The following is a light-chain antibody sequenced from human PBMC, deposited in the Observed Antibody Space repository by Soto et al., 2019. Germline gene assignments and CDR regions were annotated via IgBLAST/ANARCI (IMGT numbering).Light chain of an antibody. CDR1: SRDIGTSNL. CDR2: EVT. Sequence: CVLTKPASGNRFPGRWSSISRTRTSRDIGTSNLVSWYQQYPGKAPKLMIYEVTKRPSGISYRFSGSKSGNTASLTISGLQPEDEADDYCYSFTGISTSLFVFGTGTKVTVL. V-gene: IGLV2-23*02. J-gene: IGLJ1*01. CDR3: YSFTGISTSLFV.